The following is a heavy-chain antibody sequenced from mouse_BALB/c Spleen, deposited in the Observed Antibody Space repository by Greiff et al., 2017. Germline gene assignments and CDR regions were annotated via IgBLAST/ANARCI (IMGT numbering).Heavy chain of an antibody. CDR2: INPGSGGT. CDR1: GYAFTNYL. D-gene: IGHD1-3*01. V-gene: IGHV1-54*01. Sequence: VQLQQSGAELVRPGTSVKVSCKASGYAFTNYLIEWVKQRPGQGLEWIGVINPGSGGTNYNEKFKGKATLTADKSSSTAYMQLSSLTSDDSAVYFCARSKFYAMDYWGQGTSVTVSS. CDR3: ARSKFYAMDY. J-gene: IGHJ4*01.